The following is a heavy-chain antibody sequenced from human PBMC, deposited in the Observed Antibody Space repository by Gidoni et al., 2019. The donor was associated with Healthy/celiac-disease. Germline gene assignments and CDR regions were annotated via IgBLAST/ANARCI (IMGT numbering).Heavy chain of an antibody. J-gene: IGHJ4*02. CDR1: GGSISSTSYY. V-gene: IGHV4-39*01. CDR3: ARQYGGSYSGGDYFDY. CDR2: IYYSGST. Sequence: QLQLQESGPGLVKPSETLSLTCTVSGGSISSTSYYWGWIRQPPGKGLEWIGSIYYSGSTYYNPSLKSRVTISVDTSKNQFSLKLSSVTAADTAVYYCARQYGGSYSGGDYFDYWGQGTLVTVSS. D-gene: IGHD1-26*01.